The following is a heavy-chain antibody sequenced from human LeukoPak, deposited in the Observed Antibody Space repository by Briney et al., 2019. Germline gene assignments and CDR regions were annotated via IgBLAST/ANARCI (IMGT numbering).Heavy chain of an antibody. Sequence: SETLSLTCTVSGGSISSSSYYWGWTRQPPGRGLEWIGSIYYRGSTYYNPSLKSRVTISVDTSKNQFSLKLSSVTAADTAVYYCARLPSVYYYYYMDVWGKGTTVTVSS. CDR2: IYYRGST. CDR1: GGSISSSSYY. V-gene: IGHV4-39*01. CDR3: ARLPSVYYYYYMDV. J-gene: IGHJ6*03.